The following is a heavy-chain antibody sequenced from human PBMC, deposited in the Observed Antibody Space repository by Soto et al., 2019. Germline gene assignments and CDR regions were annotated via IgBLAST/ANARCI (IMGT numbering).Heavy chain of an antibody. V-gene: IGHV3-23*01. J-gene: IGHJ3*02. D-gene: IGHD3-3*01. Sequence: GGSLRLSCAASGFTFSSYAMSWVRQAPGKGLEWVSAISGSGGSTYYADSVKGRFTISRDNSKNTLYLQMDSLRAEDTAVYYCAKDLDDFWSGYSNDAFYIWGQGTMVTVSS. CDR2: ISGSGGST. CDR1: GFTFSSYA. CDR3: AKDLDDFWSGYSNDAFYI.